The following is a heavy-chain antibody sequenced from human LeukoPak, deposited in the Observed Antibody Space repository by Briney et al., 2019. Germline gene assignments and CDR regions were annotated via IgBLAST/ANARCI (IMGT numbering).Heavy chain of an antibody. D-gene: IGHD3-3*01. V-gene: IGHV4-39*01. CDR3: ARHGNLEPFDC. CDR1: GASIRSSDYY. J-gene: IGHJ4*02. CDR2: VYYSGST. Sequence: SETLSLTCVLSGASIRSSDYYWAWIRQPPGKGLEWIGTVYYSGSTYYNPSLKSRVTISVDTSKNSFSLNVTSLTAADTAVYYCARHGNLEPFDCWGQGSLVTVSS.